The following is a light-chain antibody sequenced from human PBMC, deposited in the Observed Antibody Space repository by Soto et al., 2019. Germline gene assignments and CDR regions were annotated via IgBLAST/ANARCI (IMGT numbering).Light chain of an antibody. J-gene: IGKJ4*01. Sequence: DIQMTQSPSTLSASVGGRVAITCRASQSIRRWLAWYQQKPGKAPKLLIYEASTLETGVPSRFSGSGSGTEFTLTISSPQPDDSASYYCQQYDTFPLTFGGGTKVQIK. CDR2: EAS. V-gene: IGKV1-5*03. CDR3: QQYDTFPLT. CDR1: QSIRRW.